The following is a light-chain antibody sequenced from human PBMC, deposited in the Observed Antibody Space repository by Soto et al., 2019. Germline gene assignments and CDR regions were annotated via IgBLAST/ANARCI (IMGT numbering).Light chain of an antibody. V-gene: IGLV2-14*01. CDR3: QSYDSGLSASV. CDR2: EVS. CDR1: SSDVGGYNY. J-gene: IGLJ2*01. Sequence: QPVLTQPASVSGSPGQSITISCTGTSSDVGGYNYVSWYQQHPGKAPKLMIYEVSNRPSGVSNRFSGSKSGNTASLTISGLQAEDEAHYYCQSYDSGLSASVFGGGTKLTVL.